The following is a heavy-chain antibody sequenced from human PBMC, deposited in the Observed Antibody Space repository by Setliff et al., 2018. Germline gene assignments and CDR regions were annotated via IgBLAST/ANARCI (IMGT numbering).Heavy chain of an antibody. CDR3: ARDPGYCSGGSCYSGAFDI. CDR2: ISAYNGNT. V-gene: IGHV1-18*01. Sequence: ASVKVSCKASGYTFTSYGISWVRQAPGQGLEWMGWISAYNGNTNYAQKLQGRVTMTTDTSTSTAYMELRSLRSEDTAVYYCARDPGYCSGGSCYSGAFDIWGQGTMVTVSS. J-gene: IGHJ3*02. D-gene: IGHD2-15*01. CDR1: GYTFTSYG.